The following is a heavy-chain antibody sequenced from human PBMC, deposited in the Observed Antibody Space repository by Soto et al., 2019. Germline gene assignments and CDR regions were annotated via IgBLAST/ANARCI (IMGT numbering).Heavy chain of an antibody. D-gene: IGHD7-27*01. J-gene: IGHJ3*02. V-gene: IGHV4-4*02. CDR2: IYHSGST. CDR1: GDSINSSNW. Sequence: QVQLQESGPGLVKPSGTLSLTCAVSGDSINSSNWWSWVRQPPGKGLEWIGEIYHSGSTNYNPSLKNRVNISVDKSKNQFSLKLSSVTAADTALYYCARVLGNDAFDIWGQGTMVTVSS. CDR3: ARVLGNDAFDI.